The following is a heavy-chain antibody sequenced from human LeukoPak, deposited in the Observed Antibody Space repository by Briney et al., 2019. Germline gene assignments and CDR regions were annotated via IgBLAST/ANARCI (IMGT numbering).Heavy chain of an antibody. D-gene: IGHD6-6*01. CDR2: VYYTGST. J-gene: IGHJ4*02. V-gene: IGHV4-59*08. CDR3: ARHFAYSSSSYFDY. Sequence: PSETLSLTCSVSGGSVSNYYWSWIRQPPGKGLEWIGYVYYTGSTNYNPSLKSRVTMFEDKSKNQFSLRLYSVTVSDTAVYYCARHFAYSSSSYFDYWGQGSLVTVSS. CDR1: GGSVSNYY.